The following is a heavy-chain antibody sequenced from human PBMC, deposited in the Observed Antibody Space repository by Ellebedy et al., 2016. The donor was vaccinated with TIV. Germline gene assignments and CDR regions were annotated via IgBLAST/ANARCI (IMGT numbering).Heavy chain of an antibody. J-gene: IGHJ4*02. D-gene: IGHD2-2*01. CDR3: GRDGVSAALDY. CDR2: IKYDGSEQ. Sequence: GGSLRLXCAASGFIFTNYYMSWVRQAPGKGPEWVANIKYDGSEQHYVDSVKGRFTISRDNAKNSVYLQLNSLRAEDTAVYYCGRDGVSAALDYWGQGTLVTVSS. CDR1: GFIFTNYY. V-gene: IGHV3-7*01.